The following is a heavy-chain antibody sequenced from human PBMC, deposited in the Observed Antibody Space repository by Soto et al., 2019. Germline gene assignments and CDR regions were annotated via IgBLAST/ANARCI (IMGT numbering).Heavy chain of an antibody. D-gene: IGHD6-19*01. CDR2: FDPEDGET. Sequence: ASVKVSCKVSGYTLTELSMHWVRQAPGKGLEWMGGFDPEDGETIYAQKFQGRVTMTEDTSTDTAYMELSSLRSEDTAVYYCATQGDASGWYWALYWGQGTLVTVSS. CDR3: ATQGDASGWYWALY. V-gene: IGHV1-24*01. CDR1: GYTLTELS. J-gene: IGHJ4*02.